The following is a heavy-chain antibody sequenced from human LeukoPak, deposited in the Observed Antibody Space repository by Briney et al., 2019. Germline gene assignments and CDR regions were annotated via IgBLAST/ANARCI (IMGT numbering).Heavy chain of an antibody. CDR3: ARALHYYDSSGSYYYYMDV. D-gene: IGHD3-22*01. J-gene: IGHJ6*03. V-gene: IGHV4-59*01. CDR2: IYYSGST. CDR1: GGSISSYY. Sequence: SETLSLTCTVSGGSISSYYWSWIRQPPGKGLEWIGYIYYSGSTNYNPSLKSRVTISVDTSKNQFSLKLSSMTAADTAVYYCARALHYYDSSGSYYYYMDVWGKGTTVTVSS.